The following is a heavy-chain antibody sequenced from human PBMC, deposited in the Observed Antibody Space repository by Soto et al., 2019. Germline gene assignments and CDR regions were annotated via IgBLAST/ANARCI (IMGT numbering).Heavy chain of an antibody. V-gene: IGHV1-3*05. D-gene: IGHD2-15*01. CDR2: IIAGNGNT. CDR3: ARTFQYCSGGSCYYAMDV. CDR1: GYTFPSNA. Sequence: QVQLVQSGAEEKKPGASVKVSCKASGYTFPSNAMHWVRQAPGQRLEWMGWIIAGNGNTKYSQKFQGRVTITRDTSAITAYMELSSLRSEDTAVYYCARTFQYCSGGSCYYAMDVWGQGTTVTVSS. J-gene: IGHJ6*02.